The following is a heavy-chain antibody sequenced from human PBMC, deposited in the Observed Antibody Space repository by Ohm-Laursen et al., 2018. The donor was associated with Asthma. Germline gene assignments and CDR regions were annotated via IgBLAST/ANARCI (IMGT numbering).Heavy chain of an antibody. CDR2: ISSSSTSI. J-gene: IGHJ4*02. CDR1: GFSFSSYA. V-gene: IGHV3-21*01. D-gene: IGHD6-13*01. CDR3: ARDAVGAAGVHRHFDS. Sequence: SLRLSCAASGFSFSSYAMSWVRLTPGKGLEWLSSISSSSTSIFSADSVKGRFTISRDNARNSLYLQMHTLRVEDTAVYYCARDAVGAAGVHRHFDSWGQGTLVTVSS.